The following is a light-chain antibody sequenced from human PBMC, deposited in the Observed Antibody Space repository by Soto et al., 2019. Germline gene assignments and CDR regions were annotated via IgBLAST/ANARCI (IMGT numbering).Light chain of an antibody. Sequence: EFVLTQSPGTLSLSPAERATLSCRASQTVRNNYLAWYQQKPGQAPRLLIYDASSRATGIPDRSSGGGSGTDFTLTISRLEPEDFAVYYCQQFSSYPLTFGGGTKVDIK. CDR1: QTVRNNY. CDR2: DAS. J-gene: IGKJ4*01. V-gene: IGKV3-20*01. CDR3: QQFSSYPLT.